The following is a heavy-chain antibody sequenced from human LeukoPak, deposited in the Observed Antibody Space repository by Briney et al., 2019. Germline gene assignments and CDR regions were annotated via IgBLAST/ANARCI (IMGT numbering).Heavy chain of an antibody. CDR1: GFTFDDYA. CDR3: AKGRSMVTDAFDI. V-gene: IGHV3-9*01. J-gene: IGHJ3*02. Sequence: GRSLRLSCAASGFTFDDYAMHWVRQAPGKGLEWVSGISWNSGSISYADSVKGRFTISRDNAKNSLYLQMNSLRAEDTALYYCAKGRSMVTDAFDIWGQGTMVTVSS. CDR2: ISWNSGSI. D-gene: IGHD5-18*01.